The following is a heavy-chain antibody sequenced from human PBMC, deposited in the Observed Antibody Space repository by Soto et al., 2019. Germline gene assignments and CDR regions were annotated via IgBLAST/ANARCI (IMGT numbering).Heavy chain of an antibody. Sequence: QLQLQESGPGLVKPSETLSLTCTVSGGSVTSHNYYWAWIRQPPGKGLEFIGTISYGGTTYYNPSLMSRVTISGDPSKDQSSLDLASVTAADAAVYYCARQCGRVVGATTHYWGQGKLVTVSS. CDR1: GGSVTSHNYY. CDR3: ARQCGRVVGATTHY. D-gene: IGHD1-26*01. V-gene: IGHV4-39*01. J-gene: IGHJ4*02. CDR2: ISYGGTT.